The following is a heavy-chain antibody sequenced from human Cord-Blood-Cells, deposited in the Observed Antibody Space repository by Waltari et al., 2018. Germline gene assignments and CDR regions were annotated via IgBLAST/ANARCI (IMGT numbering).Heavy chain of an antibody. CDR1: VSTIINNY. CDR2: SYSGGST. D-gene: IGHD4-17*01. Sequence: VLLVVPGVGLVQPGGSLRLSFAASVSTIINNYLGGVGKGPRQVQEWVPQVPVKGLECVSVSYSGGSTYYADSVKCRLTIARDNSKNTLYLQMNSLRAEDAAVYYCARDPEYGDDYWGQGTLVTVSS. V-gene: IGHV3-66*01. J-gene: IGHJ4*02. CDR3: ARDPEYGDDY.